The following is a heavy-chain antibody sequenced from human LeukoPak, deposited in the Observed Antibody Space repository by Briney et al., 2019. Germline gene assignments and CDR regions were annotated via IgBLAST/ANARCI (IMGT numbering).Heavy chain of an antibody. CDR1: GFIFSNYA. CDR3: ARADWDTAMIDY. D-gene: IGHD5-18*01. J-gene: IGHJ4*02. Sequence: GGSLRLSCAASGFIFSNYAIHWVRQAPGRGLEWVAAVSYDGNLQHYADAVKGRFTISRDNAKNSLYLQMNSLRAEDTAVYYCARADWDTAMIDYWGQGTLVTVSS. V-gene: IGHV3-30*03. CDR2: VSYDGNLQ.